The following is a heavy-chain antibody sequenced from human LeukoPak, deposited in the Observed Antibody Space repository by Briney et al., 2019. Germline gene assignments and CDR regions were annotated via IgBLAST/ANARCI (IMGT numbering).Heavy chain of an antibody. D-gene: IGHD3-10*01. CDR2: INRDGSTT. J-gene: IGHJ4*02. Sequence: GSLRLSCAASGFTFNNYCVQWLRQAPGKELVWVSRINRDGSTTNYADSVKGRFTISRDNAKNTLNLQMNSLRVEDTAVYYCARDRKSGESSEIDFWGQGTLVTVSS. CDR1: GFTFNNYC. V-gene: IGHV3-74*01. CDR3: ARDRKSGESSEIDF.